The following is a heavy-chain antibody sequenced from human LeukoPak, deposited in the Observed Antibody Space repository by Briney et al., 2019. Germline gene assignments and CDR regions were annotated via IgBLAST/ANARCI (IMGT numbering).Heavy chain of an antibody. CDR3: ARDDYRGVTNFDP. V-gene: IGHV4-59*01. CDR1: GGSISPYF. D-gene: IGHD3-10*01. Sequence: SETLSLTCTVSGGSISPYFWSWIRQPPGKGLEWIGYISYTGSTNYNPSLKSRVTISVDTSKKRFSLQMTSVTAADTAVYYCARDDYRGVTNFDPWGQGTLVTVSS. CDR2: ISYTGST. J-gene: IGHJ5*02.